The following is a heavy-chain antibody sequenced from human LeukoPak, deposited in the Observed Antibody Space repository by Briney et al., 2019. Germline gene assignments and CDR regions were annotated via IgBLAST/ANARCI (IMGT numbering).Heavy chain of an antibody. J-gene: IGHJ4*02. Sequence: GGSLRLSCAASGFGFNDAAMTWVRQAPGKGLEWVSAISGGGRRTYYADSVKGRFTISRDNSKNTLYLQVNSLRAEDTAEYYCAKGPTPEGYYFDYWGQGTLVTVSS. CDR2: ISGGGRRT. CDR3: AKGPTPEGYYFDY. V-gene: IGHV3-23*01. CDR1: GFGFNDAA. D-gene: IGHD2-15*01.